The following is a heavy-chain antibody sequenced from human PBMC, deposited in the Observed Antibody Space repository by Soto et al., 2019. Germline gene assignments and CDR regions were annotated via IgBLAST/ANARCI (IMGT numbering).Heavy chain of an antibody. D-gene: IGHD2-8*01. J-gene: IGHJ4*02. Sequence: QVQLVESGGGVVQPGRSLRLSCAASEFTFSTFGMHWVRQAPGKGLEWVAVISHDGNNKYYADSVKGRFTISRDNSKNTMFLQMNSLRAGDTAVYYCVRSFRPVQYCPNGICPLDYWGQGTLVTVSS. CDR1: EFTFSTFG. CDR3: VRSFRPVQYCPNGICPLDY. CDR2: ISHDGNNK. V-gene: IGHV3-30*03.